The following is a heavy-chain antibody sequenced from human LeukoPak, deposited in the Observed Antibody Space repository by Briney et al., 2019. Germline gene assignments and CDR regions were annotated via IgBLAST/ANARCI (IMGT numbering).Heavy chain of an antibody. CDR2: ISYDGSNK. V-gene: IGHV3-30*04. D-gene: IGHD3-22*01. CDR1: GFTFSSYA. J-gene: IGHJ4*02. CDR3: ARVPGCDSSGYFDY. Sequence: SGGSLRLSCAASGFTFSSYAMHWVRQAPGKGLEWVAVISYDGSNKYYADSVKGRFTISRDNSKNTLYLQMNSLRAEDTAVYYCARVPGCDSSGYFDYWGQGTLVTVSS.